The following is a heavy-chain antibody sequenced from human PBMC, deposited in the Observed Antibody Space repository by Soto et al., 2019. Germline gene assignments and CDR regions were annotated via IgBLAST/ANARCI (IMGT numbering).Heavy chain of an antibody. CDR1: GFSLSTSGVG. D-gene: IGHD2-15*01. CDR3: AYLPCSGGSCYWFSFSGMDV. J-gene: IGHJ6*01. V-gene: IGHV2-5*02. Sequence: QITLKESGPTLVKPTQTLTLTCTFSGFSLSTSGVGVAWIRQPPGKALEWLALIYWEDDKRYRPSLESRLTITKDTSKNQEVLTKTNMDSVDTATYYCAYLPCSGGSCYWFSFSGMDVWGQGTTVTVYS. CDR2: IYWEDDK.